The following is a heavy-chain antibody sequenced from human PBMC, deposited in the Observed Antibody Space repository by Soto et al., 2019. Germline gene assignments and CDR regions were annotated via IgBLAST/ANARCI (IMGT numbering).Heavy chain of an antibody. CDR1: GFTFSSHN. D-gene: IGHD1-1*01. CDR3: ARDGYNHLPFDY. CDR2: IGSSGPYV. J-gene: IGHJ4*02. Sequence: GGSLRLSCAASGFTFSSHNMNWVRQAPGKGLEGVSSIGSSGPYVYYADSLRGRFTISRDNAKNMLFLQMNSLRVEDTAVYYCARDGYNHLPFDYWGQGTPVTVSS. V-gene: IGHV3-21*04.